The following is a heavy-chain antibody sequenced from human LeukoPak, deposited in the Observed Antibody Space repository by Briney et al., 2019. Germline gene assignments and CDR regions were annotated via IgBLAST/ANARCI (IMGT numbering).Heavy chain of an antibody. D-gene: IGHD6-13*01. CDR1: GYTFTGYY. CDR2: INPNSGGT. CDR3: ARVPAGYSSSWYTGKFDI. V-gene: IGHV1-2*06. Sequence: ASVKVSCKASGYTFTGYYMHWVRQAPGQGLEWMGRINPNSGGTNYAQKFQGRVTMTRDTSISTAYMEMSRLRSDDTAVYYCARVPAGYSSSWYTGKFDIWGQGTMVTVSS. J-gene: IGHJ3*02.